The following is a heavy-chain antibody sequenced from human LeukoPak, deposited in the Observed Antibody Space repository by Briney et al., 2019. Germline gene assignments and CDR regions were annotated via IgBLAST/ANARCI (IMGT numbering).Heavy chain of an antibody. CDR3: ASGSYTDAFDI. CDR2: ISSSSSYI. Sequence: PGGSLRLSCAASGFTFGSYSMNWVRQAPGKWLEWVSSISSSSSYIYYADSVKGRFTISRDNAKNSLYLQMNSLRAEDTAVYYCASGSYTDAFDIWGQGTMVTVSS. J-gene: IGHJ3*02. CDR1: GFTFGSYS. D-gene: IGHD1-26*01. V-gene: IGHV3-21*01.